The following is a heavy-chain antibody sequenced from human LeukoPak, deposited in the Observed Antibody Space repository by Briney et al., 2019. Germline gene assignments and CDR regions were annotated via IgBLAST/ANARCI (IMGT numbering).Heavy chain of an antibody. V-gene: IGHV3-7*01. Sequence: GGSLRLSCAASGFTFTKYWMSWVRQAPGKGLEWVANIKQDGSEKYYVDSVKGRFTISRDNAKNSLYLQMNSLRAEDTAVYYCARVITYYDFWSGTLDLYYFDYWGQGTLVTVSS. CDR2: IKQDGSEK. D-gene: IGHD3-3*01. CDR1: GFTFTKYW. J-gene: IGHJ4*02. CDR3: ARVITYYDFWSGTLDLYYFDY.